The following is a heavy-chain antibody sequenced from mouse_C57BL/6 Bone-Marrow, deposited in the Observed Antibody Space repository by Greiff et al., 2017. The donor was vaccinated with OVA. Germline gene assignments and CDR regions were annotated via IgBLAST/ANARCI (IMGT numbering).Heavy chain of an antibody. CDR3: TRDPFYDGY. D-gene: IGHD2-3*01. V-gene: IGHV5-9-1*02. Sequence: EVKVEESGEGLVKPGGSLKLSCAASGFTFSSYAMSWVRQTPEKRLEWVAYISSGGDYIYYADTVKGRFTISRDNARNTLYLQMSSLKSEDTAMYYCTRDPFYDGYWGQGTLVTVSA. J-gene: IGHJ3*02. CDR1: GFTFSSYA. CDR2: ISSGGDYI.